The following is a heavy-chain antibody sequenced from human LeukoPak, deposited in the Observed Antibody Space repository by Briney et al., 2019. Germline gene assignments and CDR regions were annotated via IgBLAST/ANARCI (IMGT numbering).Heavy chain of an antibody. D-gene: IGHD3/OR15-3a*01. CDR3: ARDQDWAFDY. CDR2: INHYGTIV. Sequence: GGSLRLSCAASGFTFSDYSMNWVRQAPGKGLEWISFINHYGTIVYYADSVRGRFATSRDNAKNSLYLQINNVGADDTAVYYCARDQDWAFDYWGQGTLVTVSS. CDR1: GFTFSDYS. J-gene: IGHJ4*02. V-gene: IGHV3-48*04.